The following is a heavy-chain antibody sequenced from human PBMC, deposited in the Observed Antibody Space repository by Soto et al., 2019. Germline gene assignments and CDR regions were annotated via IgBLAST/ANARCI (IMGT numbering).Heavy chain of an antibody. CDR2: IYWDDDE. CDR3: EPRPCGYSYHFDD. CDR1: GFSLSTRGVG. J-gene: IGHJ4*02. D-gene: IGHD5-18*01. V-gene: IGHV2-5*02. Sequence: QITLKESGPTLVKPPQHLTLTCTLSGFSLSTRGVGVGWIRQPPGKALEGLALIYWDDDEGYSPSLKSRLTITKDTSKNQVVLTMNTMYPVDTAPYSGEPRPCGYSYHFDDWGQGTLVTVSS.